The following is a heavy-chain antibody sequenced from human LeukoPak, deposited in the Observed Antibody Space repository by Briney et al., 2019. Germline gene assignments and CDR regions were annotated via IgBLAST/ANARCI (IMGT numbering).Heavy chain of an antibody. CDR3: ARDRYLDV. J-gene: IGHJ6*03. CDR1: TGSVSSGTYY. V-gene: IGHV4-61*10. Sequence: SETLSLTCSVSTGSVSSGTYYWTWIRQPAGKGLEWIGHIYTSGSTNYNPSLGSRVTISLDASKNQFSLRLTSVTAADTAVYYCARDRYLDVWGKGTTVTVS. CDR2: IYTSGST.